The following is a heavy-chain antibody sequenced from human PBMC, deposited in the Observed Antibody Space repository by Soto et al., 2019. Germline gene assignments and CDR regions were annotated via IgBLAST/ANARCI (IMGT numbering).Heavy chain of an antibody. Sequence: KPSETLSLTCTVSGGSISSYYWSWIRQPPGKGLEWIGYIYYSGSTNYNPSLKSRVTISVDTSKNQFSLKLSSVTAADTAVYYCATSPAAIPYYFDYWGQGTLVTVSS. J-gene: IGHJ4*02. CDR1: GGSISSYY. CDR3: ATSPAAIPYYFDY. D-gene: IGHD2-2*02. V-gene: IGHV4-59*01. CDR2: IYYSGST.